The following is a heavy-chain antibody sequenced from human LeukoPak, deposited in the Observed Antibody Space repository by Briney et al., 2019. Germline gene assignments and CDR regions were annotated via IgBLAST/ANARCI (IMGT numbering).Heavy chain of an antibody. Sequence: PGRSLRLSCAASGFTFSSYGMHWVRQAPGKGLEWVAVIWYDGSNKYYADSVKGRFTISRDNSKNTLYLQMNSLRAEDTAVYYCARGRDYRYYFDYWGQGTLVTVSS. V-gene: IGHV3-33*01. D-gene: IGHD4-17*01. CDR2: IWYDGSNK. CDR3: ARGRDYRYYFDY. CDR1: GFTFSSYG. J-gene: IGHJ4*02.